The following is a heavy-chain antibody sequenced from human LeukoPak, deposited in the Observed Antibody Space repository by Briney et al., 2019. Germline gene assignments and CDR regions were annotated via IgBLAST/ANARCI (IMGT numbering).Heavy chain of an antibody. Sequence: GGSLRLSCAASGFTFSSYAMSWVRQAPGKGLEWVSVIYSGGSTYYADSVKGRFTISRDNSKNTLYLQMNSLRAEDTAVYYCARASSARPAFDIWGQGTMVTVSS. CDR1: GFTFSSYA. V-gene: IGHV3-53*01. D-gene: IGHD6-6*01. CDR3: ARASSARPAFDI. J-gene: IGHJ3*02. CDR2: IYSGGST.